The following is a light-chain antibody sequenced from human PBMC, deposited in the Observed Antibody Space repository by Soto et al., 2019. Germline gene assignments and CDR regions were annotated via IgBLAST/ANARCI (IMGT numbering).Light chain of an antibody. CDR1: SSDIGGYKY. V-gene: IGLV2-14*01. CDR3: SSYSSGSTLGV. CDR2: EVN. Sequence: QSALTQPACVSVSPGQSITISCTGTSSDIGGYKYVSWYQHHPGKVPQLIIYEVNNRPSGVSNRFSGSKSGNTASLTISGLQAEDEAVYYCSSYSSGSTLGVFGGGTKVTVL. J-gene: IGLJ3*02.